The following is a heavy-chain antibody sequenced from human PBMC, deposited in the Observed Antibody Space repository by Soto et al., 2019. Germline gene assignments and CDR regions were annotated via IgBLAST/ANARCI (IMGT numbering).Heavy chain of an antibody. V-gene: IGHV4-59*01. CDR2: IFSSGST. CDR1: GDSINTYT. J-gene: IGHJ4*02. CDR3: ARGDQELDY. D-gene: IGHD1-26*01. Sequence: QVQLQESGPGLVKPSETLSLTCTVSGDSINTYTWTWIRQPPGKGLEWIGYIFSSGSTNYNPSLQCRLTMSLDTSTNPFSLTLNSVTAADTAVYYCARGDQELDYWRKGTLVTVSS.